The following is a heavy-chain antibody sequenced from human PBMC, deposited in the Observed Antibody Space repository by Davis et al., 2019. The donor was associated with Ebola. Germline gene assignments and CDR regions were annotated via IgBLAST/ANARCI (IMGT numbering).Heavy chain of an antibody. Sequence: MPGGSLRLSCTVSGDSISNYYWNWIRQSAGKGLEWIGHIYTSGSTTYNPSLKSRVTMSIDTSKNQFYLEPASVTAADTAVYFCSRYSGTFGWLDPWGQGTLVTVSS. CDR3: SRYSGTFGWLDP. CDR1: GDSISNYY. V-gene: IGHV4-4*07. D-gene: IGHD1-26*01. J-gene: IGHJ5*02. CDR2: IYTSGST.